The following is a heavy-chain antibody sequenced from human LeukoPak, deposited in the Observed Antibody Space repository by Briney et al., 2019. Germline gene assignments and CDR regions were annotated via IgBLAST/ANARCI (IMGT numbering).Heavy chain of an antibody. CDR2: IFHTGST. CDR3: AGAGYSGFDFNFDY. V-gene: IGHV4-31*03. CDR1: GASVTIGGHY. Sequence: PSETLSHTCTVSGASVTIGGHYWGWIRQHPGKGLEWIGYIFHTGSTYYNPSLKSRISMSLDTSKNQFYLKLSSVTAADTAVYYCAGAGYSGFDFNFDYWGQGTLVTVSS. D-gene: IGHD5-12*01. J-gene: IGHJ4*02.